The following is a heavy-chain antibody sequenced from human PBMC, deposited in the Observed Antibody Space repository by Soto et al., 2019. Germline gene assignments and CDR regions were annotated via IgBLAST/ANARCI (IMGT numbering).Heavy chain of an antibody. D-gene: IGHD3-10*01. CDR1: GGSFSGYY. CDR2: INHSGST. V-gene: IGHV4-34*01. CDR3: ARGRRITMVRGVIGNWFDP. J-gene: IGHJ5*02. Sequence: QVQLQQWGAGLLKPSETLSLTCAVYGGSFSGYYWSWIRQPPGKGLEWIGEINHSGSTNYNPSLKSRVTPAVDTSKNQFSLKLSSVTAADTAVYYCARGRRITMVRGVIGNWFDPWGQGTLVTVSS.